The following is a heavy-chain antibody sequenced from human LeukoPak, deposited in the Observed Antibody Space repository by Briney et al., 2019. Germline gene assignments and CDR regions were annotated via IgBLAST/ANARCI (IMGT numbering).Heavy chain of an antibody. D-gene: IGHD6-6*01. CDR1: GGSISSGGYY. Sequence: SQTLSLTCTVSGGSISSGGYYWSWIRQPPGKGLEWIGSIYHSGSTYYNPSLKSRVTISVDTSKNQFSLKLSSVTAADTAVYYCAIAARPYSLDYWGQGTLVTVSS. CDR2: IYHSGST. CDR3: AIAARPYSLDY. V-gene: IGHV4-39*07. J-gene: IGHJ4*02.